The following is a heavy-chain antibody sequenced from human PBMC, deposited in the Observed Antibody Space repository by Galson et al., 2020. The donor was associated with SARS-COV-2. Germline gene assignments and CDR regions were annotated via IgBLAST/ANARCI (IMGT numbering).Heavy chain of an antibody. J-gene: IGHJ6*02. D-gene: IGHD3-22*01. CDR2: IYYSGST. CDR1: GGSISSYY. V-gene: IGHV4-59*13. CDR3: ARDHYYDSSGYPSDYYGMDV. Sequence: SETLYLTCTVSGGSISSYYWSWIRQPPGKGLEWIGYIYYSGSTHYNPSLKSRVTISVDTSKNQFSLKLSSVTAADTAVYYCARDHYYDSSGYPSDYYGMDVWGQGTTVTVSS.